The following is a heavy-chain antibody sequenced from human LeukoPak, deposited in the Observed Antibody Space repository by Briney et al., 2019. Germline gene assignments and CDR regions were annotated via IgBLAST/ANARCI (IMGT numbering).Heavy chain of an antibody. CDR1: SGSISNGGYY. CDR3: ARAVMVAVAGGRFDY. J-gene: IGHJ4*02. D-gene: IGHD6-19*01. Sequence: SETLSLTCTVSSGSISNGGYYWVWIRQPPGKGLEWIGSFYYSGTNYYNPSLTSRVTISVDTSNNRFSLKLTSVTAADTAVYYCARAVMVAVAGGRFDYWGQGTLVTVSS. V-gene: IGHV4-39*07. CDR2: FYYSGTN.